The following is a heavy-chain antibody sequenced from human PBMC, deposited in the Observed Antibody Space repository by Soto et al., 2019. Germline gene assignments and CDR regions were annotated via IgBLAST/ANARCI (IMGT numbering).Heavy chain of an antibody. J-gene: IGHJ4*02. CDR2: ISSSSSTI. D-gene: IGHD1-26*01. Sequence: PGGSLRLSCAASGFTFSSYSMNWVRQAPGKGLEWVSYISSSSSTIYYADSVKGRFTISRDNAKNSLYLQMNSLRDGDTAVYYCARDVSYGVFDYWGQGTLVTVSS. CDR3: ARDVSYGVFDY. V-gene: IGHV3-48*02. CDR1: GFTFSSYS.